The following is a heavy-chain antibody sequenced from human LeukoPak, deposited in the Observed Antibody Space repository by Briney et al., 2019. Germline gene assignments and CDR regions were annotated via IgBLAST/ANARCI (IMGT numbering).Heavy chain of an antibody. CDR2: IYNSGST. V-gene: IGHV4-59*01. J-gene: IGHJ6*03. CDR1: GGSISSYY. CDR3: TRLIMSSIYYYYMDV. D-gene: IGHD3-10*01. Sequence: SETLSLTCTVSGGSISSYYWSWIRQPPGKGLEWIGYIYNSGSTNYNPSLKSRVTISVDTSKHQFSLKLSSVTAADTAVYYCTRLIMSSIYYYYMDVWGKGTTVTVSS.